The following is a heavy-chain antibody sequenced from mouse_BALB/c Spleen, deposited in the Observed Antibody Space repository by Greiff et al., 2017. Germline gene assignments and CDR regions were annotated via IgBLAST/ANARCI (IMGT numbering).Heavy chain of an antibody. CDR3: ARGGGNYGWYFDV. Sequence: EVQLQQSGAELVKPGASVKLSCTASGFNIKDTYMHWVKQRPEQGLEWIGRIDPANGNTKYDPKFQGKATITADTSSNTAYLQLSSLTSEDTAVYYCARGGGNYGWYFDVWGAGTTVTVSS. J-gene: IGHJ1*01. D-gene: IGHD2-1*01. V-gene: IGHV14-3*02. CDR2: IDPANGNT. CDR1: GFNIKDTY.